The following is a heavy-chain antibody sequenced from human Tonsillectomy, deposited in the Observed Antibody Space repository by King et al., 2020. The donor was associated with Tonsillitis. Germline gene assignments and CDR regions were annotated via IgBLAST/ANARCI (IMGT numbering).Heavy chain of an antibody. V-gene: IGHV3-53*01. D-gene: IGHD3-3*01. CDR1: GFTVSSNY. J-gene: IGHJ3*02. Sequence: QLVQSGGGLIQPGGSLRLSCAASGFTVSSNYMSWVRQAPGKGLEWVSVIDSGGSTYYADSVKGRFTISRHNSKNTLYLQMNSLRAEDTAVYYCASLLEWLTLDAFDIWGQGTMVTVSS. CDR2: IDSGGST. CDR3: ASLLEWLTLDAFDI.